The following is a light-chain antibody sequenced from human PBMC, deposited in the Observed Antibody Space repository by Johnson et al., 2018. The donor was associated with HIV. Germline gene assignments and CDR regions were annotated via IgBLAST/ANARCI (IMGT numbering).Light chain of an antibody. CDR1: SSNIGNNY. Sequence: HSVLTQPPSVSAAPGQKVTISCSGSSSNIGNNYVSWYQQLPGTAPKLLIYENHKRPSGLPDRFSGSKSGTSATLGIPGLPAGDEADYYCGTGDSSLSGVCGTRTKVTVL. CDR2: ENH. CDR3: GTGDSSLSGV. J-gene: IGLJ1*01. V-gene: IGLV1-51*02.